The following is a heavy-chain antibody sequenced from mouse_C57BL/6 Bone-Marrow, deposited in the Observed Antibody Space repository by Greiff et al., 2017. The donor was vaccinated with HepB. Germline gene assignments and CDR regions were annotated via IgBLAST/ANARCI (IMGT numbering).Heavy chain of an antibody. J-gene: IGHJ4*01. Sequence: QVQLKQSGPGLVQPSQSLSITCTVSGFSLTSYGVHWVRQSPGKGLEWLGVIWSGGSTDYTAAFISRLSISKDNSKSQVFFKMNSLQADDTAIYYCARAPYYGFAMDYWGQGTSVTVSS. CDR1: GFSLTSYG. V-gene: IGHV2-2*01. CDR2: IWSGGST. D-gene: IGHD2-9*01. CDR3: ARAPYYGFAMDY.